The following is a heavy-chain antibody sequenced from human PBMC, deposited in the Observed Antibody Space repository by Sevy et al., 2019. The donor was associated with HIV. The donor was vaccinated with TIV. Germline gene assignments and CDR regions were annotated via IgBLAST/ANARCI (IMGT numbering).Heavy chain of an antibody. CDR1: GGSITSLY. Sequence: SETLSLTCTVSGGSITSLYWNWIRQPPGKGLEWIANIYYNGHINYNPSLKSRVTLSLDTSKNQFSRRRSSVTAADTAMYYCAGENAWGRCYSWGQGTLVTVSS. D-gene: IGHD1-26*01. V-gene: IGHV4-59*08. J-gene: IGHJ4*02. CDR3: AGENAWGRCYS. CDR2: IYYNGHI.